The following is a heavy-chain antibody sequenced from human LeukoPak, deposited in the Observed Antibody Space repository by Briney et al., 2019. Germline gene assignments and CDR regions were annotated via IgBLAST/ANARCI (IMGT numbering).Heavy chain of an antibody. Sequence: ASVKVSCTASGYTFTGYYMHWVRQAPGQGLEWMGWINPNSGGTNYAQKFQGRVTMTRDTSISTAYMELSRLRSDDTAVYYCARDFIPYCGGDCFGGDFDYWGQGTLVTVSS. CDR1: GYTFTGYY. V-gene: IGHV1-2*02. CDR2: INPNSGGT. CDR3: ARDFIPYCGGDCFGGDFDY. D-gene: IGHD2-21*02. J-gene: IGHJ4*02.